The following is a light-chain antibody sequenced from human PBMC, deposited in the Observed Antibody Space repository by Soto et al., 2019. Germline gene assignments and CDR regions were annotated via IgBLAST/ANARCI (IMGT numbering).Light chain of an antibody. Sequence: DIQMTQSPSTLSASVGDRVTITCRAIQRVSTWLAWYQQKPGKAPKLLIHTASTLENGVPSRFSGSGSGTVFTLTISSLQPDDSSTYSCHQFHGYPVTCGGGTKVQI. CDR3: HQFHGYPVT. V-gene: IGKV1-5*03. CDR1: QRVSTW. CDR2: TAS. J-gene: IGKJ4*01.